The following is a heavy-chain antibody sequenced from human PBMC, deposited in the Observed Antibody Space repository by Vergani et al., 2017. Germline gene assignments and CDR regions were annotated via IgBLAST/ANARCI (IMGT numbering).Heavy chain of an antibody. J-gene: IGHJ6*03. CDR2: IDHTGRP. D-gene: IGHD4-11*01. Sequence: QVQLQQWGGGLLKPSETLSLTCVVNGGSFTSYHWTWIRQSPGEGLEWVGDIDHTGRPDYNPSLKGRPTMSVANFRNNFSSTLNSVTATDTAIYFCARVNTETNGHLYYYYYMDVWGQGTAVTVS. CDR1: GGSFTSYH. CDR3: ARVNTETNGHLYYYYYMDV. V-gene: IGHV4-34*01.